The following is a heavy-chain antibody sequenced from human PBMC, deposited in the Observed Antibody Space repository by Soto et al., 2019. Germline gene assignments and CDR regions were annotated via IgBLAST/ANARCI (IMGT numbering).Heavy chain of an antibody. CDR1: GDSVSSNSAA. D-gene: IGHD2-2*01. J-gene: IGHJ6*03. Sequence: SQTLSLTCAISGDSVSSNSAAWNWIRQSPSRGLEWLGRTYYRSKWYNDYAVSVKSRITINPDTSKNQFSLQLNSVTPEDTAVYYCASNVGAPSSCSSTSCYLSRAGYYYYYMDVWGKGTTVTVSS. V-gene: IGHV6-1*01. CDR3: ASNVGAPSSCSSTSCYLSRAGYYYYYMDV. CDR2: TYYRSKWYN.